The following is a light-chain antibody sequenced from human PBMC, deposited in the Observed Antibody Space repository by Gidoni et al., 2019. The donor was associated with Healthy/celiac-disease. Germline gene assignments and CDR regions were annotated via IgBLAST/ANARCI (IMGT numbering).Light chain of an antibody. V-gene: IGKV1-5*03. CDR2: KAS. J-gene: IGKJ4*01. CDR3: QQYNSYPLT. CDR1: QSISSW. Sequence: IQLTQSPSTLSASVGDRVTITCRASQSISSWSAWYQQKPGKAPKLLIYKASSLESGVPSRVSGSGSGTEFTLTISSLQPDDFATYYCQQYNSYPLTCGGGTKVEIK.